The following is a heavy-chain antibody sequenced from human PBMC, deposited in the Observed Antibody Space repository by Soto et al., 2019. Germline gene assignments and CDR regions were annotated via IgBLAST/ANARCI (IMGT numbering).Heavy chain of an antibody. Sequence: SETLSLTCAVSGASIFSSTWWSWVRQPPGKGLEWIGEVYHSGSTNYNPSLKSRVTISVDTSKNQFSLKLSSVTAADTAVYYCARKEAENYYDSSGYSPRPFDYWGQGTLVTVSS. D-gene: IGHD3-22*01. CDR2: VYHSGST. V-gene: IGHV4-4*02. CDR1: GASIFSSTW. J-gene: IGHJ4*02. CDR3: ARKEAENYYDSSGYSPRPFDY.